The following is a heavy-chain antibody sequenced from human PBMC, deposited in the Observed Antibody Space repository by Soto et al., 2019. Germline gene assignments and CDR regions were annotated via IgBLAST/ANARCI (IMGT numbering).Heavy chain of an antibody. CDR1: GGSFSSYT. CDR2: IVPIFGTT. J-gene: IGHJ4*02. Sequence: QVQLVQSGAEVRKPRSSVKVSCKASGGSFSSYTINWVRKAPGQGLEWMGGIVPIFGTTSYAQNFQGRVTITADKTTSTVYMELSSLRSEDKALFYCARDEGSTTTFDYWGQGTLVNVSS. V-gene: IGHV1-69*06. D-gene: IGHD5-12*01. CDR3: ARDEGSTTTFDY.